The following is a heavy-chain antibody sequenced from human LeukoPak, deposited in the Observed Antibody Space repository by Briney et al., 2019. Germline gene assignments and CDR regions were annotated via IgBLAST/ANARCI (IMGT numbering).Heavy chain of an antibody. D-gene: IGHD2/OR15-2a*01. J-gene: IGHJ4*02. Sequence: GASVTVSCKASGYTFTSYYMHWVRQAPGQGLEWMGIINPSGGSTSYAQKFQGRVTMTRDTSTSTVYMELSSLRSEDTAVYYCARALKDFFLPDYWGQGTLVTVSS. CDR2: INPSGGST. CDR3: ARALKDFFLPDY. V-gene: IGHV1-46*01. CDR1: GYTFTSYY.